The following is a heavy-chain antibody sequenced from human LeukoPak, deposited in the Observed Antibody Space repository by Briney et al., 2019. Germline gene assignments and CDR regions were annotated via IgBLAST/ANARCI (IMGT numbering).Heavy chain of an antibody. CDR3: ATLNGPRGF. CDR2: IYPGDSDT. CDR1: GYSLTTYW. Sequence: GESLKISCKGSGYSLTTYWIGWVRQMPGKGLEWMGIIYPGDSDTRYSPSFQGQVTISVDNSITTAYLQWSSLQASDTAMYYCATLNGPRGFWGQGTLVTVSS. J-gene: IGHJ4*02. D-gene: IGHD2-8*01. V-gene: IGHV5-51*01.